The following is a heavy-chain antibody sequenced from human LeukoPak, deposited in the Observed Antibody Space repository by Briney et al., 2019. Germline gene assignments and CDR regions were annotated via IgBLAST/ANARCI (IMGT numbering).Heavy chain of an antibody. Sequence: GGSLRLSCEASGFTFSSYWMRWVRQAPGKGLEWVANIKQDGSEKYYVDSVKGRFTISRDNAKNSLYLQMNSLRVEDTAVYYCASRYSSSWYYYYYYMDVWGKGTTVTVSS. CDR1: GFTFSSYW. V-gene: IGHV3-7*01. D-gene: IGHD6-13*01. CDR2: IKQDGSEK. J-gene: IGHJ6*03. CDR3: ASRYSSSWYYYYYYMDV.